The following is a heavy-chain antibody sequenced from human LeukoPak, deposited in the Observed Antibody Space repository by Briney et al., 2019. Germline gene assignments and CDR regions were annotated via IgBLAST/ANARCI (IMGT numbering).Heavy chain of an antibody. CDR1: GFTFSGYG. CDR3: AKAPVTTCSGAYCYPFDY. V-gene: IGHV3-30*02. Sequence: GGSLRLSCAASGFTFSGYGMHWVRQAPGKGLEWVAFIRYDGSNKYYADSVKGRFTISRDNSKNTLYLQMNSLRAEDAAVYYCAKAPVTTCSGAYCYPFDYWGQGTLVTVSS. D-gene: IGHD2-15*01. CDR2: IRYDGSNK. J-gene: IGHJ4*02.